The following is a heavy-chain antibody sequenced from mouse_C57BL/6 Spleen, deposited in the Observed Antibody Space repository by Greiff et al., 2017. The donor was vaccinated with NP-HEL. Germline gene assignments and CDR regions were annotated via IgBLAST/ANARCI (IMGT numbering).Heavy chain of an antibody. Sequence: VQLQQSGAELVKPGASVKLSCKASGYTFTSYWMHWVKQRPGQGLEWIGMIHPNSGSTNYNEKFKSKATLTVDKSSSTAYMQLSSLTSEDSAVYYGAKDRVVAKGFDYWGQGTTLTVSS. D-gene: IGHD1-1*01. J-gene: IGHJ2*01. CDR1: GYTFTSYW. CDR2: IHPNSGST. V-gene: IGHV1-64*01. CDR3: AKDRVVAKGFDY.